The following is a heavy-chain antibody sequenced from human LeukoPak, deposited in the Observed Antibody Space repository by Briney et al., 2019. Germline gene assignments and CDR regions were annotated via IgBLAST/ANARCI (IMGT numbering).Heavy chain of an antibody. Sequence: PSETLSLTCAVSGGSISSGGYSWSWIRQSPGKGLEWIGYIYHSGSTYYNPSLKSRVTISVDRSKNQFSLKLSSVTAADTAVYYCARVYFYGLDVWGQGTTVTVSS. CDR1: GGSISSGGYS. CDR2: IYHSGST. CDR3: ARVYFYGLDV. V-gene: IGHV4-30-2*06. J-gene: IGHJ6*02.